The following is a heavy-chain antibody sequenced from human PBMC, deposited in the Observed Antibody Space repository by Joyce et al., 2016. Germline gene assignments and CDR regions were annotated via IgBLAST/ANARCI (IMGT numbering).Heavy chain of an antibody. CDR1: GFSVSNSY. V-gene: IGHV3-66*01. D-gene: IGHD5-18*01. Sequence: EVQFVQSGGGSVQPGGSLRLSCAASGFSVSNSYMFWVRQAPGNVVEWVSVINSGGETDYADSVKGRFTVSRDSSENTLSLHMASLRADDTAVYYCARVGYTFAPADPWGQGALVTVSS. CDR3: ARVGYTFAPADP. CDR2: INSGGET. J-gene: IGHJ5*02.